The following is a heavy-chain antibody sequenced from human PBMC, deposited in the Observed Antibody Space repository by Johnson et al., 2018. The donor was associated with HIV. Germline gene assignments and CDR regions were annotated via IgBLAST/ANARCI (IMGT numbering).Heavy chain of an antibody. CDR1: GFTFSDSY. Sequence: QVQLVESGGGLVKPGGSLRLSCAASGFTFSDSYMTWIRQAPGKGLEWVSYISTSGATIYYADSVKGRFTISRDNAKNSLYLQMNSLRAEDTALYYCAREAIAAADSNAFDIWGQGTMVTVAS. CDR3: AREAIAAADSNAFDI. J-gene: IGHJ3*02. D-gene: IGHD6-13*01. V-gene: IGHV3-11*01. CDR2: ISTSGATI.